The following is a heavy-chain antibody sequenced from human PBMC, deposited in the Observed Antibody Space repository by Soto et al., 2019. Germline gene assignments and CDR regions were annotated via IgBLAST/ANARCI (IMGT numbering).Heavy chain of an antibody. V-gene: IGHV2-26*01. D-gene: IGHD2-15*01. CDR3: ARVSGGSPYYYAMDV. J-gene: IGHJ6*02. Sequence: QVTLKESDPVLGKPTETLTLTCTVSGFSLDNNKMGVSWIRQPPGKALEWLANIFSDDEKSYSTSLKRRLTSSQDTSKSQVVLKVTNLDPVDTATYYCARVSGGSPYYYAMDVWGQGTTVTISS. CDR1: GFSLDNNKMG. CDR2: IFSDDEK.